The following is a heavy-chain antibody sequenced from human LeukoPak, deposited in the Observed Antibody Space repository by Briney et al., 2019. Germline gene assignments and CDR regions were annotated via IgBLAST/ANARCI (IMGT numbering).Heavy chain of an antibody. J-gene: IGHJ1*01. Sequence: SGTLSLTCTVSGGSISTYYWNWIRQPPGKGLEWIGYIYHSGSTNYNPSLQSRVTISVDTSKNQFSLNLNSVTAADTAVYYCARGGAARLHFQNWGQGTLVTVSS. CDR2: IYHSGST. D-gene: IGHD6-6*01. CDR3: ARGGAARLHFQN. CDR1: GGSISTYY. V-gene: IGHV4-59*01.